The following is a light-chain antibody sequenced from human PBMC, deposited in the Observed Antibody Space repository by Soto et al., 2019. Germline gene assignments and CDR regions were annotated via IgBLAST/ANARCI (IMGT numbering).Light chain of an antibody. V-gene: IGKV3-15*01. CDR1: QSVSSN. CDR3: QQYNNWPPWA. J-gene: IGKJ1*01. CDR2: GAS. Sequence: EIVMTQPPATLSVSPGERATLSCRASQSVSSNLAWHQQKPGQAPRLLIYGASARATGIPARFSGSGSGTEFTLTISSLQSEDFAVYYCQQYNNWPPWAFGQGTKV.